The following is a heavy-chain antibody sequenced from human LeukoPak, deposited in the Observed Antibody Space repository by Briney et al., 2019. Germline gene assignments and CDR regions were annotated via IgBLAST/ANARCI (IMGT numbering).Heavy chain of an antibody. J-gene: IGHJ4*02. V-gene: IGHV3-15*01. CDR1: GFTFTDAW. Sequence: EGSLRLSCAVSGFTFTDAWMTWIRQGPGKGLEWVGRIKREADGGTADYAAPVNGRFTISRDDSKNTLYLQLNSLKTEDTGVYYCTTASYYDILTGFFTWGQGTLVTVSS. D-gene: IGHD3-9*01. CDR3: TTASYYDILTGFFT. CDR2: IKREADGGTA.